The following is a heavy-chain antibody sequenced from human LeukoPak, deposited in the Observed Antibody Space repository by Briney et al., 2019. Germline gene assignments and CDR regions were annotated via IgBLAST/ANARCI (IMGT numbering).Heavy chain of an antibody. CDR2: IYTSGST. D-gene: IGHD1-14*01. CDR3: ARDRYANND. CDR1: GGSISSGSYY. Sequence: SETLSLTCTVSGGSISSGSYYWSWIRQPAGKGLEWIGRIYTSGSTNYNPSLKSRVTISVDTPKNQFSLKLSSVTAADTAVYYCARDRYANNDWGQGTLVTVSS. J-gene: IGHJ4*02. V-gene: IGHV4-61*02.